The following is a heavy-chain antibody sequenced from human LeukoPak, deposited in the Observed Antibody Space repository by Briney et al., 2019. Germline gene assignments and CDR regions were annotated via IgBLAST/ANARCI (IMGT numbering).Heavy chain of an antibody. Sequence: PGGSLRLSCAASGFTFSSYGMHWVREAPGKRLEGVAVISYDGSNKYYADSVKGRFTISRDNSKNTLYLQMNRLRAEDTAVYYCAKDHYYDSSGVDYWGQGTLVTVSS. J-gene: IGHJ4*02. CDR1: GFTFSSYG. CDR3: AKDHYYDSSGVDY. CDR2: ISYDGSNK. V-gene: IGHV3-30*18. D-gene: IGHD3-22*01.